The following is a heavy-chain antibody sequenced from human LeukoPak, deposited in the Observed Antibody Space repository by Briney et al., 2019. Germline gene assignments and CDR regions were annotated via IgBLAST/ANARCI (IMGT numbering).Heavy chain of an antibody. CDR3: ARDLGWRDSSGSSDY. J-gene: IGHJ4*02. CDR1: GYTFTGYY. Sequence: ASVKVSCKASGYTFTGYYMHWVRQAPGQGLEWMGWINPNSGGTNYAQELQGRVTMTTDTSTSTAYMELRSLRSDDTAVYYCARDLGWRDSSGSSDYWGQGTLVTVSS. V-gene: IGHV1-2*02. CDR2: INPNSGGT. D-gene: IGHD3-22*01.